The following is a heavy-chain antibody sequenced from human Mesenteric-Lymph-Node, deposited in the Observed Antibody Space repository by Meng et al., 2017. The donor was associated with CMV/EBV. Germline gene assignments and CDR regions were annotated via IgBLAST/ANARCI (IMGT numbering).Heavy chain of an antibody. V-gene: IGHV3-9*01. CDR1: GFNFDEYA. D-gene: IGHD2-2*01. CDR3: AKEIKSKYCTSSGCSLPYAMDV. CDR2: ISWNSGNI. J-gene: IGHJ6*02. Sequence: GGSLRLSCATFGFNFDEYAMHWVRQAPGKGLEWVSGISWNSGNIGYADSVKGRFTISRDNAKNSLFLQMDSLRPEDTALYYCAKEIKSKYCTSSGCSLPYAMDVWGQGTTVTVSS.